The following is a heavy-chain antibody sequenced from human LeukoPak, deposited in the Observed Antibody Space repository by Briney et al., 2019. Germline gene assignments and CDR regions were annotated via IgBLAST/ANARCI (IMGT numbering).Heavy chain of an antibody. CDR1: GGSISSSSYY. D-gene: IGHD3-3*01. Sequence: SETLSLTCTVSGGSISSSSYYWGWIRQPPGKGLEWIGSIYYSGSTYYNPSLKSRVTISVDTSKNQFSLKLSSVTAADTAVYYCARARGLEWSSLMPFDYWGQGTLVTVSS. V-gene: IGHV4-39*07. CDR3: ARARGLEWSSLMPFDY. J-gene: IGHJ4*02. CDR2: IYYSGST.